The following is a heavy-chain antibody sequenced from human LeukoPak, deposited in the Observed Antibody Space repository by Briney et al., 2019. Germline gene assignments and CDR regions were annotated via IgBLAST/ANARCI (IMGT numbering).Heavy chain of an antibody. Sequence: GGSLRLSCTASGFTFTSYSMNWVRQAPGKGLEWVSYISSTSSTIYYADSVKGRFTISRDNAKNSLYLQMNSLRAEDTAVYYCARDYYGDYLFDYWGQGTLVTVSS. CDR1: GFTFTSYS. CDR3: ARDYYGDYLFDY. CDR2: ISSTSSTI. J-gene: IGHJ4*02. V-gene: IGHV3-48*01. D-gene: IGHD4-17*01.